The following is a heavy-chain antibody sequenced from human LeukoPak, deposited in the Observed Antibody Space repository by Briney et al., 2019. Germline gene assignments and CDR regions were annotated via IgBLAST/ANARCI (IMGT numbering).Heavy chain of an antibody. CDR2: IDPEDGET. J-gene: IGHJ2*01. Sequence: ASVKVSCKVSGYIITELSMHWVRQAPGKGLEWMGGIDPEDGETIYAQKFQGRVTITADKSTSTAYMELSSLRSEDTAVYYCARGWGYYYDSSGYYPSYWYFDLWGRGTLVTVSS. CDR1: GYIITELS. CDR3: ARGWGYYYDSSGYYPSYWYFDL. V-gene: IGHV1-24*01. D-gene: IGHD3-22*01.